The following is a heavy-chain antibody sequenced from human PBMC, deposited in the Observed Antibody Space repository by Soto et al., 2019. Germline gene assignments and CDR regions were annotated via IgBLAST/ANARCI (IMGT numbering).Heavy chain of an antibody. CDR3: ARVWWLDGIAGSYRGLHI. V-gene: IGHV3-30-3*01. Sequence: QVQLVESGGGVVQPGESLRLSCAASGFDFSSYAMHWVRQPPGKGLEWVAGITYDGSNKYYADSVKGRFTISRDSSKSTLFLQLSSLRLEDTAMYYCARVWWLDGIAGSYRGLHICGQGTVVTVSS. D-gene: IGHD3-16*02. CDR1: GFDFSSYA. CDR2: ITYDGSNK. J-gene: IGHJ3*02.